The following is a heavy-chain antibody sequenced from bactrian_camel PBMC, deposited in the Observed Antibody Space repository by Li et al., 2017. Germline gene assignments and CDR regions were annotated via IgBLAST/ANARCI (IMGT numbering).Heavy chain of an antibody. CDR3: ATSSLSGIDFRY. Sequence: HVQLVESGGGLVQPGGSLRLSCAASGFIFSSYWMYWVRQAPGKGLEWVSSISSLGALTYYADSVKGQFTISRDNAKNTVYLQMNSLKSEDTALFYCATSSLSGIDFRYWGQGTQVTVS. CDR1: GFIFSSYW. J-gene: IGHJ6*01. V-gene: IGHV3S1*01. D-gene: IGHD4*01. CDR2: ISSLGALT.